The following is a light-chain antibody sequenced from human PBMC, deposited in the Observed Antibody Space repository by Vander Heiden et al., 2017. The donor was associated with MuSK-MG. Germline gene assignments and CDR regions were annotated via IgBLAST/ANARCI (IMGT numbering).Light chain of an antibody. CDR1: QSISSY. CDR3: QPMNSNLRELT. Sequence: DIQMTQSPSSLSASVGDRVTITCRASQSISSYLNWYQQKPGKAPKLLIYAASSLQSGVQSRFSGSGYGTDFTLTISSPQPEDFATYYCQPMNSNLRELTFGGGTKVEIK. J-gene: IGKJ4*01. CDR2: AAS. V-gene: IGKV1-39*01.